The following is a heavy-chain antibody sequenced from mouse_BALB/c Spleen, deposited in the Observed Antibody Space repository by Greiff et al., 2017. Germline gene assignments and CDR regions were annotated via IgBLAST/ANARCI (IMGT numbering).Heavy chain of an antibody. CDR1: GFTFSSFG. J-gene: IGHJ4*01. V-gene: IGHV5-17*02. CDR2: ISSGSSTI. CDR3: AREGVTAAMDY. D-gene: IGHD1-2*01. Sequence: EVKLVESGGGLVQPGGSRKLSCAASGFTFSSFGMYWVRQAPEKGLEWVAYISSGSSTIYYADTVKGRFTISRDNPKNTLFLQMTSLRSEDTAMYYCAREGVTAAMDYWGQGTSVTVSS.